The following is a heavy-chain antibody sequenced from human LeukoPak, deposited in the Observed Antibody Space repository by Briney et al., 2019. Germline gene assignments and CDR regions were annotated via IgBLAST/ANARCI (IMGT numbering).Heavy chain of an antibody. J-gene: IGHJ3*02. Sequence: PGGSLRLSCAASGFTFSSYAMHWVRQAPGKGLEWVAVISYDGSNKYYADSVKGRFTISRDNSKNTLYLQMNSLRAEDTAVYYCARDSFARITMIVVVYAFDIWGQGTMVTVSS. D-gene: IGHD3-22*01. V-gene: IGHV3-30-3*01. CDR2: ISYDGSNK. CDR1: GFTFSSYA. CDR3: ARDSFARITMIVVVYAFDI.